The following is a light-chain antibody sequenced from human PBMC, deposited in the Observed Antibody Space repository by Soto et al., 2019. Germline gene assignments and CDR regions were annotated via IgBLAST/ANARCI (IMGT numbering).Light chain of an antibody. J-gene: IGKJ4*01. CDR3: QQYNSYPLT. CDR2: KAS. CDR1: QSISSW. V-gene: IGKV1-5*03. Sequence: DIEMTQSPSTLSASVGDRVTITCRASQSISSWLAWYQQKTGKAPNLLIYKASSLESGVPSRFSGSGSRTEFTLTISSQQHDDFATYYCQQYNSYPLTFGGGTKVENK.